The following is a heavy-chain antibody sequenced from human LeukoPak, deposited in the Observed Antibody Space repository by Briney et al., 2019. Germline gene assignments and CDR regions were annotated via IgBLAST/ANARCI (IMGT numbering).Heavy chain of an antibody. CDR1: IGSITIYY. CDR3: ARKPWLRYNYMDV. Sequence: SQTLSLTCTVSIGSITIYYCSWIRHPPRKGLESIGYIYYSASTNYHPSLKRRVTISVDTSKTQFSLKLSSVTAADTAVYYCARKPWLRYNYMDVWGKGTTVTVSS. CDR2: IYYSAST. J-gene: IGHJ6*03. D-gene: IGHD5-12*01. V-gene: IGHV4-59*01.